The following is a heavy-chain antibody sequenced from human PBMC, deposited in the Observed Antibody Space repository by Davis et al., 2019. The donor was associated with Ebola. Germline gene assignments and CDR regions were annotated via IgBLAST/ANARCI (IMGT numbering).Heavy chain of an antibody. CDR2: IAAGSGNT. CDR3: AREAGAFDI. V-gene: IGHV1-3*01. J-gene: IGHJ3*02. CDR1: GYTFSNHI. D-gene: IGHD6-13*01. Sequence: ASVKVSCKTSGYTFSNHILHWVRQAPGERLEWMGWIAAGSGNTKYSENFQGRVTITRDTSARTGYMELSSLRSEDTAVYYCAREAGAFDIWGQGTMVTVSS.